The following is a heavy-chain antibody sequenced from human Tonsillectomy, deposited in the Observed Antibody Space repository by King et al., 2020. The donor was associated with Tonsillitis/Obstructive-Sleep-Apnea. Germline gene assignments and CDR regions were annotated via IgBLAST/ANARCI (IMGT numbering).Heavy chain of an antibody. CDR1: GYTFKTCG. V-gene: IGHV1-18*01. D-gene: IGHD4-17*01. CDR3: AKDCDYIVDY. CDR2: ISAYNGNT. Sequence: QLVQSGAEVKKPGASVEVSCKASGYTFKTCGVTWVRQAPGQGLEWMGWISAYNGNTHYAQNFQGRVTMTTDTSTTTAYMELRSLRSDDTAVYCCAKDCDYIVDYWGQGTLVTVSS. J-gene: IGHJ4*02.